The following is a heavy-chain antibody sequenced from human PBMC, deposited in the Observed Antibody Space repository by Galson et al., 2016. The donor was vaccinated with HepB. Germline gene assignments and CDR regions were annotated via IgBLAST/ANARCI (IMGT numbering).Heavy chain of an antibody. CDR3: AREGIPFYMDV. J-gene: IGHJ6*02. CDR2: TNTNNGNT. Sequence: SVKVSCKASGYTFTSYGINWVRQAPGQGLEWMGWTNTNNGNTNYAQKFQGRVTTTTDTSTSTVYMELRSLRSDDTAVYYCAREGIPFYMDVWGQGTTVTVSS. D-gene: IGHD2-21*01. V-gene: IGHV1-18*04. CDR1: GYTFTSYG.